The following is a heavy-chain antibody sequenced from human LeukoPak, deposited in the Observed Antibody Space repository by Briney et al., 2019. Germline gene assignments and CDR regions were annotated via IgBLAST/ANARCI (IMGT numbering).Heavy chain of an antibody. V-gene: IGHV4-39*07. CDR2: IYYSGST. CDR1: GGSMSSSSYY. CDR3: ASDGAHGAWYFDY. D-gene: IGHD3-10*01. Sequence: PSETLSLTCTVSGGSMSSSSYYWGWIRQPPGKGLEWIGSIYYSGSTYYNPSLKSRVTISVDTSKNQFSLSLSSVTAADTAIYYCASDGAHGAWYFDYWGQGTLVTVSS. J-gene: IGHJ4*02.